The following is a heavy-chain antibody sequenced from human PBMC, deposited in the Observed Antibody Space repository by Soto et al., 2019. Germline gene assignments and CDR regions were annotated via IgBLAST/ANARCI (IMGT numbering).Heavy chain of an antibody. V-gene: IGHV3-7*01. J-gene: IGHJ4*02. D-gene: IGHD3-22*01. CDR3: ARDLDYDSSGTFDW. Sequence: GGSLRLSCAASGLTFSSYWRSWVRQAPGKGLEWVANIKQDGSEKYYVDSVKGRFTISRDNAKNSLYLQMNSLRAEDTAVYSCARDLDYDSSGTFDWWGQGTLVTVSS. CDR1: GLTFSSYW. CDR2: IKQDGSEK.